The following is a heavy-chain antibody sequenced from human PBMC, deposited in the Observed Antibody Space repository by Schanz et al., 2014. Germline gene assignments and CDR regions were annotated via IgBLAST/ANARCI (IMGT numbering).Heavy chain of an antibody. D-gene: IGHD5-18*01. J-gene: IGHJ3*02. Sequence: VQLLESGGALEQPGGSLRLSCAASGFSFSTYAMHWVRQAPGKGLEWVAVILYDGSKTYYADSVKGRFTISRDNSKNTLSLQMNSLRAEDTAVYYCAREEGYGYGPGAFDIWGQGTMVTVSS. CDR2: ILYDGSKT. CDR3: AREEGYGYGPGAFDI. V-gene: IGHV3-30*04. CDR1: GFSFSTYA.